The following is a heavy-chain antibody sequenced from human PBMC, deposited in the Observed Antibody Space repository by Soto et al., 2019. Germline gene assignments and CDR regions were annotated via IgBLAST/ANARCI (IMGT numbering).Heavy chain of an antibody. Sequence: ASVKVSCKASGYTFTGYYMHWVRQAPGQGLEWMGWINPNSGGTNYAQKFQGWVTMTRDTSISTAYMELSRLRSDDTAVYYCARDQGGAYCGGDCYSITANYYYYGMDVWG. V-gene: IGHV1-2*04. J-gene: IGHJ6*02. CDR2: INPNSGGT. CDR3: ARDQGGAYCGGDCYSITANYYYYGMDV. D-gene: IGHD2-21*02. CDR1: GYTFTGYY.